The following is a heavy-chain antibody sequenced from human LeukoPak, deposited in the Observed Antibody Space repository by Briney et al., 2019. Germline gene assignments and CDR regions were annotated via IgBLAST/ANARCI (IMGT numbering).Heavy chain of an antibody. CDR2: ISADSATT. Sequence: GGSLRLSCAASGVTFSSYAMSWVRQAPGKGLEWVSVISADSATTFYADSVKGRFTISRDNAKNTVFLQMSSLRAEDTALYYCARKSASGNYPLDYWGQGALVTVSS. D-gene: IGHD3-10*01. CDR3: ARKSASGNYPLDY. V-gene: IGHV3-23*01. J-gene: IGHJ4*02. CDR1: GVTFSSYA.